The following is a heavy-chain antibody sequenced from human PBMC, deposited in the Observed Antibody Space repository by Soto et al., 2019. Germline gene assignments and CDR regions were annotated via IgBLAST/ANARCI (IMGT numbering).Heavy chain of an antibody. CDR3: ARGLIVVVVAATTYFDY. J-gene: IGHJ4*02. V-gene: IGHV1-18*01. CDR2: ISAYNGNT. CDR1: GYTFTSYG. D-gene: IGHD2-15*01. Sequence: GASVKVSCKASGYTFTSYGISWVRQAPGRGLEWMGWISAYNGNTNYAQKLQGRVTMTTDTSTSTAYMELRSLRSDDTAVYYCARGLIVVVVAATTYFDYWGQGTLVTVS.